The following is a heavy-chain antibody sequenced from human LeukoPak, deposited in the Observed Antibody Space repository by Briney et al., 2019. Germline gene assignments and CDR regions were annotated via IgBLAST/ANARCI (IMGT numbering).Heavy chain of an antibody. V-gene: IGHV3-15*01. J-gene: IGHJ4*02. D-gene: IGHD2-2*01. CDR3: TTDVKSCSSASCYRGLY. CDR1: GFTFSGSA. Sequence: GGSLRLSCAASGFTFSGSAMHWVRQASGKGLEWVGRSKSKTDGGTPDYAAPVKGRFSISRDDSRNTVYLHMNSLKTEDTGIYYCTTDVKSCSSASCYRGLYWGQGTLVTVSS. CDR2: SKSKTDGGTP.